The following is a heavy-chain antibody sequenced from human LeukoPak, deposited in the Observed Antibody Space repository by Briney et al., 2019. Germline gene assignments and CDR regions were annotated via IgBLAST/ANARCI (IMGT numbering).Heavy chain of an antibody. Sequence: GGSLRLSCAASGFTVSSNYMSWVRQAPGKGLEWVSVIYSGGSTYYADSVKGRFTISRDNSKNTLYLQMNSLRAEDTAVYYCARVARGGYCSSTSCYCEYYFDYWGQGTLVTVSS. J-gene: IGHJ4*02. CDR3: ARVARGGYCSSTSCYCEYYFDY. CDR2: IYSGGST. V-gene: IGHV3-53*01. D-gene: IGHD2-2*01. CDR1: GFTVSSNY.